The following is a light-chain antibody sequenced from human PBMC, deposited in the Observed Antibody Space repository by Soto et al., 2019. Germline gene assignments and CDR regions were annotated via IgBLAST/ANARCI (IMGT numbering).Light chain of an antibody. CDR1: QSVTIGY. J-gene: IGKJ1*01. CDR3: QQYGTSPWT. CDR2: GAR. Sequence: TQSPSTLSGSVGDRVTITCRASQSVTIGYLAWFQQKPVQAPRLLIYGARTRATGVPDRFSASGSGTDFSLTISRLEPEDFAVYYCQQYGTSPWTFGQGTKVDI. V-gene: IGKV3-20*01.